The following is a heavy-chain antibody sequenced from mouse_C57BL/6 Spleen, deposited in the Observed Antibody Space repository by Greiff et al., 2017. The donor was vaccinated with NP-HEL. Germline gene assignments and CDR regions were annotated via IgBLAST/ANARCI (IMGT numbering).Heavy chain of an antibody. CDR3: AREGSGLDY. CDR2: ISYDGSN. Sequence: VQLKESGPGLVKPSQSLSLTCSVTGYSITSGYYWNWIRQFPGNKLEWMGYISYDGSNNYNPSLKNRISITRDTPKNQFFLKLNSVTTEDTATYYCAREGSGLDYWGQGTTLTVSS. D-gene: IGHD1-3*01. CDR1: GYSITSGYY. V-gene: IGHV3-6*01. J-gene: IGHJ2*01.